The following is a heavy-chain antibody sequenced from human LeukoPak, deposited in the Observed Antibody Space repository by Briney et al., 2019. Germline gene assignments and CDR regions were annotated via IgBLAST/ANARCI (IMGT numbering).Heavy chain of an antibody. CDR3: ARASTIFGVVINHESQFDY. V-gene: IGHV4-4*07. D-gene: IGHD3-3*01. J-gene: IGHJ4*02. Sequence: PSETLSLTCTVSGGAISRWCWSWLRQPAGKGLEWIGRFCTTGSTNYSPSLKSRVTMSVGTSKNQFSLNLISVTAADTAVYYCARASTIFGVVINHESQFDYWGQGTLVTVSS. CDR1: GGAISRWC. CDR2: FCTTGST.